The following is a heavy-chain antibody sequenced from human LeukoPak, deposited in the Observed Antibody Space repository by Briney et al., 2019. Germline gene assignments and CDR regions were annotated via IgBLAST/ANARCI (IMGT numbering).Heavy chain of an antibody. D-gene: IGHD2-2*01. V-gene: IGHV4-30-2*01. Sequence: SQTLSLTCAVSGGSISSGGYSWSWIRQPPGKGLEWIGYIYHSGSTYYNPSLKSRVTISVDRSKNQFSLKLSSVTAADTAVYYCARGPDIVVVPAAYYYFDYWGQGTLVTVSS. J-gene: IGHJ4*02. CDR3: ARGPDIVVVPAAYYYFDY. CDR2: IYHSGST. CDR1: GGSISSGGYS.